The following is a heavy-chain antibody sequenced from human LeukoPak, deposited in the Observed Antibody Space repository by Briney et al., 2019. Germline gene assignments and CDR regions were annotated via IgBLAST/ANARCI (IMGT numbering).Heavy chain of an antibody. V-gene: IGHV4-30-2*01. CDR1: GGSISSGGYS. Sequence: SETLSLTCAVSGGSISSGGYSWSWIRQPPGKGLEWIGYIYHSGSTYYNPSLKSRVTISVDRSKNQFSLKLSSVTAADTAVYYCARGYGDYEIVYYFDYWAQGTLVTVSS. J-gene: IGHJ4*02. CDR2: IYHSGST. D-gene: IGHD4-17*01. CDR3: ARGYGDYEIVYYFDY.